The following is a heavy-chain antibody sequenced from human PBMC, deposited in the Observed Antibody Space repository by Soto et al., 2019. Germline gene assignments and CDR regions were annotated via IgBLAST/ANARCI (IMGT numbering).Heavy chain of an antibody. CDR1: GRTIGNYY. V-gene: IGHV4-59*12. CDR3: VRVGVGIGNHFDS. CDR2: IRCSGRT. D-gene: IGHD1-26*01. Sequence: PSATLSLTCRISGRTIGNYYWSWIRQPPGKGLEWLAYIRCSGRTDYNPALTSRATMSVDTSKNQFSLNLKSITAADTAVYYCVRVGVGIGNHFDSWGRGTLVTVSS. J-gene: IGHJ4*02.